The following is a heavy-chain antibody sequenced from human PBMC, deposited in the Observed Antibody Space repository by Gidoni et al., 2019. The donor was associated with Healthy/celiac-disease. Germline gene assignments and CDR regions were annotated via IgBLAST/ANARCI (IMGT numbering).Heavy chain of an antibody. D-gene: IGHD3-16*02. Sequence: EVQLVESGGNLVQPGGSLRLSCAASGFTFSSYAMSWVRQAPGKGLEWVSAISGSGGSTYYADSVKGRFTISRDNSKNTLYLQVNSLRAEDTALYYCAKGRAFGGVIVMPHDYWGQGTLVTVSS. CDR1: GFTFSSYA. J-gene: IGHJ4*02. CDR3: AKGRAFGGVIVMPHDY. V-gene: IGHV3-23*04. CDR2: ISGSGGST.